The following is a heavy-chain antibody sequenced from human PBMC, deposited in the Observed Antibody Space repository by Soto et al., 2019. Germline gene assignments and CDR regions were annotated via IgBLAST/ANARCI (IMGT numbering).Heavy chain of an antibody. V-gene: IGHV3-30-3*01. CDR1: GFTFSSYA. CDR2: ISYDGSNK. CDR3: ARDLREQWLANYFDY. Sequence: GGSLRLSCAASGFTFSSYAMHWVRQAPGKGLEWVAVISYDGSNKYYADSVKGRFTISRDNSKNTLYLQMNSLRAEDTAVYYCARDLREQWLANYFDYWGQGTLVTVSS. D-gene: IGHD6-19*01. J-gene: IGHJ4*02.